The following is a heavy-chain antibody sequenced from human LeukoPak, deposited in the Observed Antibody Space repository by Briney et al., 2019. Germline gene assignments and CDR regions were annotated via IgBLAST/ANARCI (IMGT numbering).Heavy chain of an antibody. J-gene: IGHJ4*02. CDR1: GGSISSYY. CDR3: AREGELGEVYFDY. V-gene: IGHV4-59*01. CDR2: IYYSGST. D-gene: IGHD1-26*01. Sequence: SETLSLTCTVSGGSISSYYWSWIRQPPGKGLEWIGYIYYSGSTNYNPSLKSRVTISVDTSKNQFSLKLSSVTAADTAVYYCAREGELGEVYFDYWGQGTLVTVSS.